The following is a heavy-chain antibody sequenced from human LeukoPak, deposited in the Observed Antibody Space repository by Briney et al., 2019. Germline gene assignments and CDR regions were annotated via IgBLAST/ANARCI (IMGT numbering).Heavy chain of an antibody. CDR2: VTDTGNR. D-gene: IGHD6-19*01. V-gene: IGHV4-34*01. CDR1: GGSFSGYY. J-gene: IGHJ6*03. CDR3: ARGRGYSSGWGHFYYSIDV. Sequence: SETLSLTCAVYGGSFSGYYWTWIRQPPGKGLEWIGEVTDTGNRNYNPSLRSRVSILVDTAKNQFSLKVSSVTAADTSVFYCARGRGYSSGWGHFYYSIDVWGQGTTVTVSS.